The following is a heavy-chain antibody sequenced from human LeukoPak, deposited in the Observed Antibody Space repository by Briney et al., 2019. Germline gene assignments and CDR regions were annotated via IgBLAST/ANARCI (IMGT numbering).Heavy chain of an antibody. D-gene: IGHD3-22*01. Sequence: SETLSLTCTVSGGSISSYYWSWIRQPPGKGLEWIGYIYYSGSTNYNPSLKSRVTISVDTSKNQFSLKLSSVTAADTAVYYCAKDDGPGGIVAYWGQGTLVTVSS. J-gene: IGHJ4*02. CDR2: IYYSGST. CDR3: AKDDGPGGIVAY. CDR1: GGSISSYY. V-gene: IGHV4-59*12.